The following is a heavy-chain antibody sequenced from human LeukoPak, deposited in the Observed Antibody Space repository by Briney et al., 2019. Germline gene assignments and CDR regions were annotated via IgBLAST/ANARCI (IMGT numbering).Heavy chain of an antibody. D-gene: IGHD4-17*01. Sequence: GASVKVSCKASGGTFSSYIISWVRQAPGQGLEWMGGIIPIFGTANYAQKFQGRVTITADESTSTAYMEPSSLRSEDTAVYYCARETTVTLGSGDAFDIWGQGTMVTVSS. CDR3: ARETTVTLGSGDAFDI. CDR2: IIPIFGTA. V-gene: IGHV1-69*13. J-gene: IGHJ3*02. CDR1: GGTFSSYI.